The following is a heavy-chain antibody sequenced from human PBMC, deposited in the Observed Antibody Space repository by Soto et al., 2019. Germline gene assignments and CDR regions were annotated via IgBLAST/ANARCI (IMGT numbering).Heavy chain of an antibody. CDR3: AKDRYQYDSSGYYLDY. CDR2: FDPEDGET. CDR1: GYTLTELS. V-gene: IGHV1-24*01. Sequence: ASVKVSCKVSGYTLTELSMHWVRQAPGKGLEWMGGFDPEDGETIYAQKFQGRVTMTEDTSTDTAYMELSSLRSEDTAVYYCAKDRYQYDSSGYYLDYWGQGTLVTVYS. J-gene: IGHJ4*02. D-gene: IGHD3-22*01.